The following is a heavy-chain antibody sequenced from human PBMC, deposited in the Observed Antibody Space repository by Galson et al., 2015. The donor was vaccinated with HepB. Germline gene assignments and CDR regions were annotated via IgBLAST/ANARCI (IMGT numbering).Heavy chain of an antibody. CDR1: GFTFSSYG. Sequence: SLRLSCAASGFTFSSYGMHWVRQAPGKGLEWVAVISYDGSNKYYADSVKGRFTISRDNSKNTLYLQMNSLRAEDTAVYYCAKDFRGCPLLTSCLYYFDYWGQGTLVTVSS. J-gene: IGHJ4*02. CDR2: ISYDGSNK. V-gene: IGHV3-30*18. D-gene: IGHD2-2*01. CDR3: AKDFRGCPLLTSCLYYFDY.